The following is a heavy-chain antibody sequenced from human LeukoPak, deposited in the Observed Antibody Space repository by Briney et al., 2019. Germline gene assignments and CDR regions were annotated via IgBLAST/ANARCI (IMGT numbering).Heavy chain of an antibody. CDR2: ISYDGSDK. Sequence: GGSLRLSCAASGFTFSTYGMHWVRQTPGKGLEWVAVISYDGSDKYYADSVKGRFTISRDNAKNTLYLQMNSLRAEDTALYYCAKRAPYYFDYWGQGTLVTVSS. CDR3: AKRAPYYFDY. CDR1: GFTFSTYG. V-gene: IGHV3-30*18. J-gene: IGHJ4*02.